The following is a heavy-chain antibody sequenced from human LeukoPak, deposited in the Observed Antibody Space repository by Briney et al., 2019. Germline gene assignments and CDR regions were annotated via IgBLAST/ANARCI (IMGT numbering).Heavy chain of an antibody. V-gene: IGHV3-23*01. CDR3: AKDPGYQVVYCFDY. J-gene: IGHJ4*02. D-gene: IGHD2-2*01. Sequence: KPGGSLRLSCAASGFTFSSYSMSWVRQAPGKGLEWVSGISVSGGSTDYADSVKGRFTISRDNSKNTLYLQMNSLRVEDTAVYYCAKDPGYQVVYCFDYWGQGTLVTVSS. CDR2: ISVSGGST. CDR1: GFTFSSYS.